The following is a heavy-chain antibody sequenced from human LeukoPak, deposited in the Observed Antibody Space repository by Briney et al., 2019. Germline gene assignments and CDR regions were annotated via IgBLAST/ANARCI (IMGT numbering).Heavy chain of an antibody. CDR1: GGSISSSSYY. CDR3: AREGIAAAHDAFDI. D-gene: IGHD6-13*01. J-gene: IGHJ3*02. Sequence: SETLSLTCTVSGGSISSSSYYWGWIRQPAGKGLEWIGRIYTSGSTNYNPSLKSRVTISVDTSKNQFSLKLSSVTAADTAVYYCAREGIAAAHDAFDIWGQGTMVTVSS. V-gene: IGHV4-61*02. CDR2: IYTSGST.